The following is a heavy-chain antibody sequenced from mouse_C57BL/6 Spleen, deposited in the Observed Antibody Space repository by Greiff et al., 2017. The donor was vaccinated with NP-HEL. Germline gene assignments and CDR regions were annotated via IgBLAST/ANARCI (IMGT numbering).Heavy chain of an antibody. CDR3: AIPLCCGSFYYFDN. CDR2: IDPSDSYT. J-gene: IGHJ2*01. CDR1: GYTFTSYW. Sequence: QVQLQQPGAELVKPGASVKLSCKASGYTFTSYWMQWVKQRPGQGLEWIGEIDPSDSYTNYNQKFKGKATLTVDTSSSTAYMQLRSLTSEDAAVYFCAIPLCCGSFYYFDNWGQGTTLTVSS. V-gene: IGHV1-50*01. D-gene: IGHD1-1*01.